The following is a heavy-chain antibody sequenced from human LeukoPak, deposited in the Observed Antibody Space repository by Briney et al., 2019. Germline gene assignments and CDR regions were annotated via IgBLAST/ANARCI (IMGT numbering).Heavy chain of an antibody. J-gene: IGHJ1*01. CDR2: MYGDGNT. Sequence: PGGSLRLPCAASGFTVSSNYMTWVRQAPGEGLQWVSVMYGDGNTHYADSVKGRFTISRDNSKNTLYLQMNSLRAEDTAVYYCARDVCSITSCSEHWGQGTLVTVSS. D-gene: IGHD2-2*01. CDR1: GFTVSSNY. V-gene: IGHV3-53*01. CDR3: ARDVCSITSCSEH.